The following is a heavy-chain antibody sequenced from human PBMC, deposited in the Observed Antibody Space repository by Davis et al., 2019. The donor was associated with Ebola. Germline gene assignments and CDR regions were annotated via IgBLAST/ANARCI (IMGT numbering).Heavy chain of an antibody. V-gene: IGHV1-69*04. CDR2: IIPIPGIA. J-gene: IGHJ5*02. D-gene: IGHD2-2*01. CDR3: ARDWIVVVPAAVAGWFDP. Sequence: AASVKVSCKASGGTFSSYAISWVRQAPGQGLEWMGRIIPIPGIANYAQKFQGRVTITRDTSASTAYMELSSLRSEDTAVYYCARDWIVVVPAAVAGWFDPWGQGTLVTVSS. CDR1: GGTFSSYA.